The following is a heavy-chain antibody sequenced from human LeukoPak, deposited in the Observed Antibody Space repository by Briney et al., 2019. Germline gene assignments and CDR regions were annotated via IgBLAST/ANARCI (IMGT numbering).Heavy chain of an antibody. CDR2: IKQDGSEK. Sequence: GGSLRLSCAASGFTFSNYWMNWVRQAPGKGLEWVANIKQDGSEKYYVDSVKGRFTIFRDNAKNSLYLEMNSLRAEDTAVYYCARLIPGYYGSGSYGWFDPWGQGTLVTVSS. CDR1: GFTFSNYW. V-gene: IGHV3-7*01. CDR3: ARLIPGYYGSGSYGWFDP. D-gene: IGHD3-10*01. J-gene: IGHJ5*02.